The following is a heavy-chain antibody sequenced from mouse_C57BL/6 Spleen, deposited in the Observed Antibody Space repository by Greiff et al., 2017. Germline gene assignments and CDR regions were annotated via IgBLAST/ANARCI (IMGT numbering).Heavy chain of an antibody. CDR2: ISSGGNSI. Sequence: EVKLVESGEGLVKPGGSLKLSCAASGFTFSSYAMSWVRQTPEKRLEWVAYISSGGNSIYYADTGKGRFTISSDNARNTLYLQMSSLKSEDTAMYYCTKDRLLRYAMDYWGQGTSVTVSS. CDR3: TKDRLLRYAMDY. V-gene: IGHV5-9-1*02. CDR1: GFTFSSYA. D-gene: IGHD1-1*01. J-gene: IGHJ4*01.